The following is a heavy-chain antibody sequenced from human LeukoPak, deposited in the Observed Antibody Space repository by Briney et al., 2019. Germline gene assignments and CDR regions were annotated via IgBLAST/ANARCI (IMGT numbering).Heavy chain of an antibody. CDR2: IIPIFGTA. CDR3: ARDSSEFRSLLFH. J-gene: IGHJ1*01. D-gene: IGHD1-14*01. V-gene: IGHV1-69*13. CDR1: GGTFSSYA. Sequence: ASVKVSCKASGGTFSSYAISWVRQAPGQGLEWLGGIIPIFGTANYAQKFQGRVTITADESTSTAYMELSSLRSEDTAVYYCARDSSEFRSLLFHWGQGTLVTVSS.